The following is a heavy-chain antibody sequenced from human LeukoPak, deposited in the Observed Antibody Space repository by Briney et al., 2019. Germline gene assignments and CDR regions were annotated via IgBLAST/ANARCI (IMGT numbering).Heavy chain of an antibody. CDR3: ARGGYSYDYYYYYMDV. Sequence: SETLYLTCAVYGGSFSGYYWSWIRQPPGKGLEWIGEINHSGSTNYNPSLKSRVTISVDTSKNQFSLKLSSVTAADTAVYYCARGGYSYDYYYYYMDVWGKGTTVTVSS. CDR1: GGSFSGYY. J-gene: IGHJ6*03. CDR2: INHSGST. V-gene: IGHV4-34*01. D-gene: IGHD5-18*01.